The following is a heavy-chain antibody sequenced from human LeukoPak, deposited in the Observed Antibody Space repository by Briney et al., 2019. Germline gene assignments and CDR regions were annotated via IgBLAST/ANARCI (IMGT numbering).Heavy chain of an antibody. V-gene: IGHV1-8*03. J-gene: IGHJ4*02. CDR2: MNPNSGNT. Sequence: ASVKVSCKASGYTFISYGINWVRQATGQGLEWMGWMNPNSGNTGYAQKFQGRVTITRNTSTSTAYMELSSLRSEDTAVYYCARGHDKWELLYYFDYWGQGTLVTVSS. D-gene: IGHD1-26*01. CDR1: GYTFISYG. CDR3: ARGHDKWELLYYFDY.